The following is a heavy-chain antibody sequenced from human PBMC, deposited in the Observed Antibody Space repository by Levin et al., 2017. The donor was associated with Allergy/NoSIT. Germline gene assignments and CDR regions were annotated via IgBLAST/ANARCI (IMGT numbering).Heavy chain of an antibody. CDR1: GGSISSSNYY. CDR2: IYYSGNT. Sequence: SETLSLTCTVSGGSISSSNYYWAWIRQPPGKGLEWIGTIYYSGNTYYNPSLKSRVTISVDTSKNHFSLKLSSVTAADTAVYYCARQHYYDSIGFYRPLYFDYWGQGTLVTVSS. CDR3: ARQHYYDSIGFYRPLYFDY. V-gene: IGHV4-39*01. J-gene: IGHJ4*02. D-gene: IGHD3-22*01.